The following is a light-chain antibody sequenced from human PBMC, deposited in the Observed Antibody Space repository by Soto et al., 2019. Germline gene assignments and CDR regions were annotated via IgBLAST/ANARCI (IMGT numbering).Light chain of an antibody. Sequence: DIQMTQSPSSLSASVGDRVTITCRASQSISSYLNLYQQKPGKAPKLLIYAASSLQSGVPSRFSGSGYGTDFTLTISSLQPEDFATYYCQQSYSTPVTFGPGTKVDIK. CDR3: QQSYSTPVT. V-gene: IGKV1-39*01. J-gene: IGKJ3*01. CDR1: QSISSY. CDR2: AAS.